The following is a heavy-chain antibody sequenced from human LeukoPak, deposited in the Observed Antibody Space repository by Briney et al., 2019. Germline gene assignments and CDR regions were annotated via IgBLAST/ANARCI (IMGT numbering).Heavy chain of an antibody. Sequence: ASVKESCKAPGYPFIKYGISWVRQAPGQGLEWMGWINPDNGNTKYAQKFQGRVTMTTDTSTSTAHMELRSLRSDDTAVYYCATYSCSTTSCYSYCFDFWGQGTLVTVSS. CDR2: INPDNGNT. D-gene: IGHD2-2*01. CDR3: ATYSCSTTSCYSYCFDF. CDR1: GYPFIKYG. J-gene: IGHJ4*02. V-gene: IGHV1-18*01.